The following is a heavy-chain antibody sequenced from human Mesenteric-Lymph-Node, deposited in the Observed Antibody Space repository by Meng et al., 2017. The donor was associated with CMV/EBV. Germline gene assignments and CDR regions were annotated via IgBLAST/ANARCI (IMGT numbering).Heavy chain of an antibody. Sequence: ASVKVSCKVSGYTLTELSMHWVRQAPGKGLEWMGGFDPEDGETIYAQKFQGRVTMTEDTSTDTAYMELSRLRSDDTAVYYCARERLVGRGNWFDPWGQGTLVTVSS. CDR2: FDPEDGET. J-gene: IGHJ5*02. CDR3: ARERLVGRGNWFDP. D-gene: IGHD1-26*01. V-gene: IGHV1-24*01. CDR1: GYTLTELS.